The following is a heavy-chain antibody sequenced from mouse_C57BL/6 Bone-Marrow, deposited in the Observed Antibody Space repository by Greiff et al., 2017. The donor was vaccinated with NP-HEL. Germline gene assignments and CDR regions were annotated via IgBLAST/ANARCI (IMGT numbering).Heavy chain of an antibody. V-gene: IGHV2-2*01. D-gene: IGHD2-3*01. Sequence: QVQLKQSGPGLVQPSQSLSITCTVSGFSLTSYGVHWVRQSPGKGLEWLGVIWSGGSTDYNAAFISRLSISKDNSKSQVFFKMNSLQADDTAIYYCARPYDGYCSWFAYWGQGTLVTVSA. J-gene: IGHJ3*01. CDR2: IWSGGST. CDR1: GFSLTSYG. CDR3: ARPYDGYCSWFAY.